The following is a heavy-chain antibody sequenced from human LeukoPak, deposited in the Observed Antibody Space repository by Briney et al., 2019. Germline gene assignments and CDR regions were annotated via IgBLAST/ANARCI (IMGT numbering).Heavy chain of an antibody. CDR1: GYTFTSYD. D-gene: IGHD3-10*01. CDR2: MNPNSGNT. CDR3: ARPTETYYIYYGMDV. J-gene: IGHJ6*02. V-gene: IGHV1-8*01. Sequence: ASVKVSCKASGYTFTSYDINWVRQATGQGLEWMGWMNPNSGNTGYAQKFQGRVTMTRNTSISTAYMELSSLRSEDTAMYYCARPTETYYIYYGMDVWGQGTAVTVSS.